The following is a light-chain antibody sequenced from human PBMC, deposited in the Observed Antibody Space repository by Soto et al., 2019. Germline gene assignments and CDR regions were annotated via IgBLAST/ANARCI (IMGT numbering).Light chain of an antibody. V-gene: IGKV3-11*01. CDR1: QSVSSY. CDR2: DAS. CDR3: QQRSNWPPIT. Sequence: IVFTQSNTTPSLSPGERATLSCKASQSVSSYLAWYQQKPGQAPRLLVYDASNRATGIPARFSGSGSGTDFTLTISSLEPEDFAVYYCQQRSNWPPITFGQGTRLEIK. J-gene: IGKJ5*01.